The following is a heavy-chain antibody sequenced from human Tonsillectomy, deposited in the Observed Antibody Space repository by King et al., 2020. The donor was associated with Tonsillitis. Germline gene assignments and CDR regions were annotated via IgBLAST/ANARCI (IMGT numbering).Heavy chain of an antibody. V-gene: IGHV3-72*01. D-gene: IGHD3-10*01. CDR2: TRKKAHSYTA. J-gene: IGHJ5*02. CDR1: KFTFSDHY. Sequence: VQLVESGGGLVQPGGSLRLSCAASKFTFSDHYMDWVRQAPGKGLEWVGRTRKKAHSYTAQYAASVKGRFTISRDDSKNSLYLQMNSLKTEDTAMYYCARDSYFARGHNWFDPWGQGTLVTVSS. CDR3: ARDSYFARGHNWFDP.